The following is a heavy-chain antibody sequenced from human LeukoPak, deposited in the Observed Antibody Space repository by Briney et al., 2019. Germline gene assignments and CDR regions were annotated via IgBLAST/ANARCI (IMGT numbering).Heavy chain of an antibody. CDR2: ISWNDDK. J-gene: IGHJ3*02. V-gene: IGHV2-5*01. Sequence: SGPTLVNPTQTLTLTCTFSGFSLTTSGVGMGWIRQPPGKALEWLALISWNDDKLYSPSLKSRLTITKDTSKNQVVLTMTNMDPVDTATYYCALRTPAGTSFFAAFDIWGQGTMVTVSS. CDR3: ALRTPAGTSFFAAFDI. CDR1: GFSLTTSGVG. D-gene: IGHD6-13*01.